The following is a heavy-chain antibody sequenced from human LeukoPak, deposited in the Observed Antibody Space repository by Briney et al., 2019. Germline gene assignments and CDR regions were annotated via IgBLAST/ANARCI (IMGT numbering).Heavy chain of an antibody. CDR3: ARGRSGSGLNDY. V-gene: IGHV4-61*01. CDR1: GVSVSSGSYY. Sequence: SETLSLTCIVSGVSVSSGSYYWSWIRQPPGKGLEWIGYIYYSGSTNYNPSLKSRVTISVDTSKNQFSLKLSSVTAADTAVYYCARGRSGSGLNDYWGQGTLVTVSS. CDR2: IYYSGST. J-gene: IGHJ4*02. D-gene: IGHD1-26*01.